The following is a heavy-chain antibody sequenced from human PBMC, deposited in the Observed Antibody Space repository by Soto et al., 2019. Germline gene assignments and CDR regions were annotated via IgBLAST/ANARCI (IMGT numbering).Heavy chain of an antibody. Sequence: NPSETLSLTCTVSGGSISSGGYYWSWIRQHPGKGLEWIGYIYYSGSTYYNPSLKSRVTISVDTSKNQFSLKLSSVTAADTAVYYCARVAYCSGGSCNQYYYYMDVWGKGTTVTVSS. J-gene: IGHJ6*03. CDR3: ARVAYCSGGSCNQYYYYMDV. D-gene: IGHD2-15*01. CDR1: GGSISSGGYY. V-gene: IGHV4-31*03. CDR2: IYYSGST.